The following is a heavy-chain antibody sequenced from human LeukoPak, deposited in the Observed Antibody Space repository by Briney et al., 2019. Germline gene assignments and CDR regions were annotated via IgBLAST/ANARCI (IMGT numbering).Heavy chain of an antibody. CDR3: ARVLTGNSPPPNWFDP. Sequence: SETLSLTCTVSGYSISSGYYWGWIRQPPGKGLEWIGSMYHSGSTYYNPSLKSRVTMSVDTSKNQFSLKLNSVTAADTAVYYCARVLTGNSPPPNWFDPWGQGTLVIVSS. D-gene: IGHD4-23*01. V-gene: IGHV4-38-2*02. CDR1: GYSISSGYY. CDR2: MYHSGST. J-gene: IGHJ5*02.